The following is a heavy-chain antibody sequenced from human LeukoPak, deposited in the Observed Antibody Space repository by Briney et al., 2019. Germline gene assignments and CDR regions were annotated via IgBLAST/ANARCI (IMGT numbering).Heavy chain of an antibody. CDR3: ARYQYSSGWYRFDY. Sequence: SQTLSLTCAISGDSVSSNSAAWNWIRQSPSRGLEWLGRTYYRSKWYNDYAVSVKSRITINPDTSKNQFSLQLNSVTPEDSAVYYCARYQYSSGWYRFDYWGQGTLVTVSS. CDR2: TYYRSKWYN. D-gene: IGHD6-19*01. V-gene: IGHV6-1*01. J-gene: IGHJ4*02. CDR1: GDSVSSNSAA.